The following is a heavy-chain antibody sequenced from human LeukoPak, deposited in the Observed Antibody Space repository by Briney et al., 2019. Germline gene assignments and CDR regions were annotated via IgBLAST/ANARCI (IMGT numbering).Heavy chain of an antibody. V-gene: IGHV4-59*08. CDR1: CGSIISFY. J-gene: IGHJ4*02. CDR3: ARTYSGYDLGGFDH. Sequence: SETLPLTCTVSCGSIISFYWSWIRQSPGKGLEWIGYISYTGNTNYNPSLKSRVTISVDTSNNQFSLKLSSVTAADTAVYYCARTYSGYDLGGFDHWGQGTLVTVSS. D-gene: IGHD5-12*01. CDR2: ISYTGNT.